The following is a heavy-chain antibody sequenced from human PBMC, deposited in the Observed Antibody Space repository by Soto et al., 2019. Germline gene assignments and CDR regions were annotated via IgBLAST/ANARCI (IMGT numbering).Heavy chain of an antibody. V-gene: IGHV3-7*01. Sequence: GGSLRLSCTASGFTFSSYWMSWVRQAPGKGLEWVANIKQDGSDKYYVDSVKGRFTISRDNAKNSLYLQMNSLRAEDTAVYYCARDSSSSSFDYWGQGTLVTVSS. CDR2: IKQDGSDK. CDR1: GFTFSSYW. J-gene: IGHJ4*02. D-gene: IGHD6-6*01. CDR3: ARDSSSSSFDY.